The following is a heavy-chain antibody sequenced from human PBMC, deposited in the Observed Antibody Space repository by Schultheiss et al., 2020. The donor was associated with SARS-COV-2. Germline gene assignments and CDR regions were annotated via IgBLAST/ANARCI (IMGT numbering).Heavy chain of an antibody. CDR1: RGTFSSYA. CDR3: ARSERMATIGIHFDY. CDR2: IIPIFGTA. J-gene: IGHJ4*02. Sequence: SVKVSCKASRGTFSSYAISWVRQAPGQGLEWMGGIIPIFGTANYAQKFQGRVTITADESTSTAYMELSSLRSEDTAVYYCARSERMATIGIHFDYWGQGTLVTVSS. D-gene: IGHD5-24*01. V-gene: IGHV1-69*13.